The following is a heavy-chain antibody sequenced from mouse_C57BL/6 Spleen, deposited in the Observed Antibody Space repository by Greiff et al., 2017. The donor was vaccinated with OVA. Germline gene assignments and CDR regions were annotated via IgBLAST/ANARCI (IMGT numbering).Heavy chain of an antibody. J-gene: IGHJ2*01. V-gene: IGHV5-17*01. CDR1: GFTFSDYG. CDR3: ARNRYSNSFDY. D-gene: IGHD2-5*01. CDR2: ISSGSSTI. Sequence: EVKLVESGGGLVKPGGSLKLSCAASGFTFSDYGMHWVRQAPEKGLEWVAYISSGSSTIYYADTVKGRFTISRDNAKNTLFLQMTSLRSEDTAMYYCARNRYSNSFDYWGQGTTLTVSS.